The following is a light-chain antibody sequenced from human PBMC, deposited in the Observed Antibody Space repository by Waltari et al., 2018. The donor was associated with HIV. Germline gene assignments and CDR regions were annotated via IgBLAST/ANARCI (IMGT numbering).Light chain of an antibody. V-gene: IGLV2-14*01. CDR2: DVS. CDR3: SSYRTYGTLV. Sequence: QSALTQPASVSGSPGQSITIPCTGTTKDVGNYDYVPWYQHRPGKPPKLLIYDVSNRPSGVSGRFSGSKSGNTASLSISGLQAEDEADYFCSSYRTYGTLVFGGGTKLTVL. J-gene: IGLJ3*02. CDR1: TKDVGNYDY.